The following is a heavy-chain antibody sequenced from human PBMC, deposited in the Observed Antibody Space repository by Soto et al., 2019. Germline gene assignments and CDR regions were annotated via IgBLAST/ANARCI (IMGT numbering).Heavy chain of an antibody. CDR1: SGSVTSSNW. Sequence: QVQLQESGPGLVKPSGTLSLTCAVSSGSVTSSNWWNWVRQPPGKGLEWIGEIYHTGSTNYNPSLKSRVTISVDKSKNEFSLKLSSVTAADTAVYYCARVIRSGSSSAHYYYNYMDVWGKGTTVTVS. J-gene: IGHJ6*03. D-gene: IGHD6-6*01. CDR2: IYHTGST. V-gene: IGHV4-4*02. CDR3: ARVIRSGSSSAHYYYNYMDV.